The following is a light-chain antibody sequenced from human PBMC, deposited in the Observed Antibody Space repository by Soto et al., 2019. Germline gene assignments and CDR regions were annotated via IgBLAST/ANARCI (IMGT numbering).Light chain of an antibody. J-gene: IGKJ1*01. CDR2: DAS. V-gene: IGKV3-11*01. CDR1: QTVRNNY. CDR3: QQRSKWRT. Sequence: EFVLTQSPCTLSFSPWERSTLSCMASQTVRNNYLAWYQQKPGQAPRLLIYDASKRATGIPARFSGSGFGTDYTLTISSLEPEDFAVYYCQQRSKWRTFGQGTKVDIK.